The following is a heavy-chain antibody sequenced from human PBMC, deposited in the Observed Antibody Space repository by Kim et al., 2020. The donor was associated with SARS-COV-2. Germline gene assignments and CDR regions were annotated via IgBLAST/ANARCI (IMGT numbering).Heavy chain of an antibody. D-gene: IGHD6-13*01. V-gene: IGHV4-59*01. J-gene: IGHJ4*02. CDR3: ARSTIAASGPQNFDY. Sequence: PSLKSRVSISVDSSENHFSLKLSSVTAADTAVYYCARSTIAASGPQNFDYWGQGTLVTVSS.